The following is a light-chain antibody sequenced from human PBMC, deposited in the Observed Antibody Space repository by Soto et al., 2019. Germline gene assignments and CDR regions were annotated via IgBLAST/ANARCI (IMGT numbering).Light chain of an antibody. CDR3: QQRSNWPPVT. Sequence: EIVLTQSPATLSLSPRERDTLSYRASQSVSSYLAWYQQKPGQAPSLLIYDASNRANGIPASFSGSRSGTDFTLTISSLEPEDFAVYYCQQRSNWPPVTFGGGTKVEIK. CDR1: QSVSSY. V-gene: IGKV3-11*01. J-gene: IGKJ4*01. CDR2: DAS.